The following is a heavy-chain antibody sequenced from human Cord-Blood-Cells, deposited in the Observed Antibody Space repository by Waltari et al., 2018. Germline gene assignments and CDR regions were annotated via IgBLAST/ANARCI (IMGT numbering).Heavy chain of an antibody. CDR1: VGSVSSGSYY. J-gene: IGHJ6*03. CDR2: IYYSGST. V-gene: IGHV4-61*01. CDR3: ARDMKSRSSSWYYYYYYMDV. Sequence: QVQLQESGPGLVKPSETLSLTCTVSVGSVSSGSYYWSWIRQPPGTGLEWIGYIYYSGSTNYNPSLKSRVTISVDTSKNQFSLKLSSVTAADTAVYYCARDMKSRSSSWYYYYYYMDVWGKGTTDTVSS. D-gene: IGHD6-13*01.